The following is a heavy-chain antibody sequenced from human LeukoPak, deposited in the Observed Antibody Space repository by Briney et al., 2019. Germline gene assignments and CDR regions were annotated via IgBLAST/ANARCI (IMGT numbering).Heavy chain of an antibody. CDR1: GGTISSYY. D-gene: IGHD3-9*01. J-gene: IGHJ3*02. CDR2: IYTSGST. Sequence: SETLSLTCTVSGGTISSYYWSWIRQPAGKGLEWIGRIYTSGSTNYNPSLKSRVTMSVDTSKSQFSLKLSSVTAADTAVYYCARARYDILTGYSDDAFDIWGQGTMDTVSS. V-gene: IGHV4-4*07. CDR3: ARARYDILTGYSDDAFDI.